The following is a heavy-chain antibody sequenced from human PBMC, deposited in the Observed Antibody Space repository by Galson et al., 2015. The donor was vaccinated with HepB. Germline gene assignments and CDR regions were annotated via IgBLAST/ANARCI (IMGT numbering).Heavy chain of an antibody. CDR3: TTELRWEIISSDF. D-gene: IGHD1-26*01. CDR2: IKGITDGETT. J-gene: IGHJ4*02. V-gene: IGHV3-15*01. Sequence: SLRLSCAASGFTFSNTWMSWVRQAPGKGLEWVGRIKGITDGETTDYAAPVKGRFTISRDDSKNTLYLQMNSLKTEDTAEYYCTTELRWEIISSDFWGQGTLVTVSS. CDR1: GFTFSNTW.